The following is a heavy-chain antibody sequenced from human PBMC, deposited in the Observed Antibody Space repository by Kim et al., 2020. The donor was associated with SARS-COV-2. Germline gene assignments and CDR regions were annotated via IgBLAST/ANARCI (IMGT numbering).Heavy chain of an antibody. D-gene: IGHD5-18*01. CDR2: ISAYNGNT. CDR3: ARSPPSEYSYAPPPFDY. CDR1: GYTFTSYG. V-gene: IGHV1-18*01. J-gene: IGHJ4*02. Sequence: ASVKVSCKASGYTFTSYGISWVRQAPGQGLEWMGWISAYNGNTNYAQKLQGRVTMTTDTSTSTAYMELRSLRSDDTAVYYCARSPPSEYSYAPPPFDYWGQSTLVTVSS.